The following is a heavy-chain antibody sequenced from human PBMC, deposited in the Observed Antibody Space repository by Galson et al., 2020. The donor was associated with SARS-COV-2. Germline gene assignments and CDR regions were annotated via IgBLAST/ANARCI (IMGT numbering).Heavy chain of an antibody. CDR2: FDPEDGET. Sequence: ASVKVSCKVSGYTHTELSMHWVRQAPGKGLEWMGGFDPEDGETIYAQKFQGRVTMTEDTSTDTAYMELSSLRSEDTAVYYCATSPGYCSGGSCVSYRWFDPWGQGTRVTVAS. CDR1: GYTHTELS. CDR3: ATSPGYCSGGSCVSYRWFDP. J-gene: IGHJ5*02. D-gene: IGHD2-15*01. V-gene: IGHV1-24*01.